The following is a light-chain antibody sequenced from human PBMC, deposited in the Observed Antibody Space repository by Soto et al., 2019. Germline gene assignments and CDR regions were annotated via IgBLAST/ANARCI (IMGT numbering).Light chain of an antibody. CDR3: SSYTSISTLV. Sequence: QSALTQPASVSGSPGQWITISCTGTSSDVGGYNFVSLYQQDPGKAPKLMIYEVSNRPSGVSNRFSGSKSGNTASLTISGLQAEDEADYYCSSYTSISTLVFGGGTKLPVL. CDR2: EVS. CDR1: SSDVGGYNF. V-gene: IGLV2-14*01. J-gene: IGLJ3*02.